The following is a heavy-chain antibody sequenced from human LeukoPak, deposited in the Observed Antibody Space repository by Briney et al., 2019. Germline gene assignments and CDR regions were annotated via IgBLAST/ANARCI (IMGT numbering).Heavy chain of an antibody. CDR3: ARGWELLFNFDY. CDR1: GGTFSSYA. CDR2: IIPIFGTA. D-gene: IGHD1-26*01. J-gene: IGHJ4*02. Sequence: EASVKVSCKASGGTFSSYAISWVRQAPGQGLEWMGGIIPIFGTANYAQKFQGRVTITADESTSTAYMELSSLRSEDTAVYYCARGWELLFNFDYWGQGTLVTVSS. V-gene: IGHV1-69*13.